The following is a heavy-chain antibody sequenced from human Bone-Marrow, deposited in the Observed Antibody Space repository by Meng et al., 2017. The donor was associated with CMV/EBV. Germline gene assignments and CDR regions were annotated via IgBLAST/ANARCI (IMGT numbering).Heavy chain of an antibody. Sequence: SETLSLTCAVYGGSFSGYHWSWIRQPPGKGLEWIGEISQSGSTNYNPSLKSRVTMSVDTSKNQFSLQLSSVTAADTAVYYCARVGLNYGLDYWGQGTLVTVSS. CDR3: ARVGLNYGLDY. V-gene: IGHV4-34*01. D-gene: IGHD4-11*01. CDR2: ISQSGST. J-gene: IGHJ4*02. CDR1: GGSFSGYH.